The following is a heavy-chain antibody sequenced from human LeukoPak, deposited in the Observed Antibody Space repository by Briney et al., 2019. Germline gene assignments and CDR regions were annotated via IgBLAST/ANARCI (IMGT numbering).Heavy chain of an antibody. J-gene: IGHJ3*02. V-gene: IGHV1-69*13. CDR1: GGTFSSYA. CDR3: ARALLGVVVVAATSDAFDI. D-gene: IGHD2-15*01. CDR2: IIPIFGTA. Sequence: ASVKVSCKASGGTFSSYAISWVRQAPGQGLEWMGGIIPIFGTANYAQKSQGRVTITADESTSTAYMELSSLRSEDTAVYYCARALLGVVVVAATSDAFDIWGQGTMVTVSS.